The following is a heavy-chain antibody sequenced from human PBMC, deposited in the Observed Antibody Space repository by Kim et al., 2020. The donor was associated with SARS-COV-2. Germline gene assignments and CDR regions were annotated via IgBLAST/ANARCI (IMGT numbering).Heavy chain of an antibody. Sequence: SVKGRFTSSEDNAKNSLYLQMNGLRAEDTAVYYCARDPRGYSYGDDAFDIWGQGPMVTVSS. CDR3: ARDPRGYSYGDDAFDI. V-gene: IGHV3-21*01. D-gene: IGHD5-18*01. J-gene: IGHJ3*02.